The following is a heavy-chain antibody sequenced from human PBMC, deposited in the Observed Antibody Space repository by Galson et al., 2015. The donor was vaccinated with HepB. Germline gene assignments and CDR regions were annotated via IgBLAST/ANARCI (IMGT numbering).Heavy chain of an antibody. J-gene: IGHJ3*02. Sequence: QSGAEVKKPGESLRISCKGSGYRFTNYWISWVRQMPGKGLEWMGKIDPSDSYTNYSPSFQGHVTIPADKSISPAYLQWSSLKASDTAMYYCASRSSGWYLGPAFDIWGQGTMVTVSS. V-gene: IGHV5-10-1*01. CDR3: ASRSSGWYLGPAFDI. D-gene: IGHD6-19*01. CDR2: IDPSDSYT. CDR1: GYRFTNYW.